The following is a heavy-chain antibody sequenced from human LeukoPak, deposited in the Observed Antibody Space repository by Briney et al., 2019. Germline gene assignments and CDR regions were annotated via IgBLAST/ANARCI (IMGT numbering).Heavy chain of an antibody. Sequence: GASVKVSCKSSGFTFTGHYIHWVRQAPGQGLEWMGYIGPRNSAASYAEKFQGRVTMTRDTSLSTAYMELSRLISDDTAVYYCAREGSDQLSKDFDYWGQGTLVTVSS. D-gene: IGHD2-2*01. CDR1: GFTFTGHY. V-gene: IGHV1-2*02. J-gene: IGHJ4*02. CDR3: AREGSDQLSKDFDY. CDR2: IGPRNSAA.